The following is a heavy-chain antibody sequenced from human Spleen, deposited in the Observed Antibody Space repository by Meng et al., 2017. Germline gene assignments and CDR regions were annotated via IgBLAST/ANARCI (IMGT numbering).Heavy chain of an antibody. D-gene: IGHD6-19*01. CDR2: VDDSGST. CDR1: GYSISSGYY. V-gene: IGHV4-61*01. CDR3: ARASRGWYSTDY. Sequence: SETLSLTCTVSGYSISSGYYWSWIRQSPGKGLEWIGYVDDSGSTYYNSSLKSRLTISVDTSKNQFSLELKSVTAADTAVYYCARASRGWYSTDYWGQGKLVTVSS. J-gene: IGHJ4*02.